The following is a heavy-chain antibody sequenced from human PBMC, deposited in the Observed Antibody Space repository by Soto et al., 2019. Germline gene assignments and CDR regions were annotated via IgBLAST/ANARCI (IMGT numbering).Heavy chain of an antibody. J-gene: IGHJ6*02. CDR1: GFTFSSYA. Sequence: GSLRLSCAASGFTFSSYAMSWVRQAPGKGLEWIGEINHSGSTNYNPSLKSRVTISVDTSKNQFSLKLSSVTAADTAVYYCARGDYYGSGHRSPYYYYGMDVWGQVTTVTVSS. CDR3: ARGDYYGSGHRSPYYYYGMDV. D-gene: IGHD3-10*01. CDR2: INHSGST. V-gene: IGHV4-34*01.